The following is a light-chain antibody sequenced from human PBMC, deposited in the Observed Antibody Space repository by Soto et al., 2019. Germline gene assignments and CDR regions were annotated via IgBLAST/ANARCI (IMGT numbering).Light chain of an antibody. J-gene: IGKJ4*01. V-gene: IGKV2D-29*01. Sequence: DIVMTQTPLSLSVTPGQPASISCKSSQSLLHSDGKTYLYWYLQKPGQPPQLLIYEVSNRFSGGQDRFRGGGSGTDFTLKIGGVGAGVLGFYYCMKSIQPPLILGGGTKGEIK. CDR3: MKSIQPPLI. CDR2: EVS. CDR1: QSLLHSDGKTY.